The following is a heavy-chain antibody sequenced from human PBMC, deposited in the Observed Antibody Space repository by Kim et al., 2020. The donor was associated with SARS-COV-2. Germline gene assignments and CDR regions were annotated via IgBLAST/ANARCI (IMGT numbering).Heavy chain of an antibody. CDR1: GGSISSSSYY. D-gene: IGHD2-15*01. V-gene: IGHV4-39*02. CDR3: ARELRTLGYCSGGSCYNDY. CDR2: IYYSGST. Sequence: SETLSLTCTVSGGSISSSSYYWGWIRQPPGKGLEWIGSIYYSGSTYYNPSLKSRVTISVDTSKNQFSLKLSSVTAADTAVYYCARELRTLGYCSGGSCYNDYWGQGTLVTVSS. J-gene: IGHJ4*02.